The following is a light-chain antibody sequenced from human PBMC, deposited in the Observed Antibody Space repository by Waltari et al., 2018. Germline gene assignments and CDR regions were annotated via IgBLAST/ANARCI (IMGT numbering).Light chain of an antibody. J-gene: IGLJ2*01. Sequence: QSALTQPASVSGSPGQSITISCSGTNSDVGGYNYVFWFQQHPGKAPKLMIYEVPYRPAGVSNRFSGSKSGNTASLTISGLQAEDEADYYCSSYTSSSLVVFGGGTKLTVL. CDR3: SSYTSSSLVV. CDR2: EVP. CDR1: NSDVGGYNY. V-gene: IGLV2-14*01.